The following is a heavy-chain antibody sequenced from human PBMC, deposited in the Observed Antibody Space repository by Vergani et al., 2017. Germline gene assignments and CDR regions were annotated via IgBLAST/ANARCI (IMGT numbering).Heavy chain of an antibody. CDR3: AREVVVVPAATRGAFDI. D-gene: IGHD2-2*01. CDR1: GGSFSGYY. J-gene: IGHJ3*02. V-gene: IGHV4-34*01. Sequence: VQLQQWGAGLLKPSETLSLTCAVYGGSFSGYYWSWIRQPPGKGLEWIGEINHSGSTNYNPSLKSRVTISVDTSKNQFSLKLSSVTAADTAVYYCAREVVVVPAATRGAFDIWGQGTMVTVSS. CDR2: INHSGST.